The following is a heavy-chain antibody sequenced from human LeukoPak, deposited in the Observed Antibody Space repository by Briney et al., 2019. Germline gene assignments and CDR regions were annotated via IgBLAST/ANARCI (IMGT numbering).Heavy chain of an antibody. V-gene: IGHV3-23*01. CDR3: ATYRQVLLPFES. CDR1: KFTFNNYN. J-gene: IGHJ4*02. Sequence: GGSLRLSCAASKFTFNNYNMNWVRQPPGKGLEWVSSIFPSGGEIHYADSVRGRFTISRDDSKSTLSLQMNSLRAEDTAIYYCATYRQVLLPFESWGQGTLVTVSS. CDR2: IFPSGGEI. D-gene: IGHD2-8*02.